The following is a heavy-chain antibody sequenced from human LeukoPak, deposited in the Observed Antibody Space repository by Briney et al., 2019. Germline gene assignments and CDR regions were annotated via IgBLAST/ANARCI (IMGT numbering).Heavy chain of an antibody. CDR1: GFPFSNDD. J-gene: IGHJ4*02. CDR2: ISHDGSNK. D-gene: IGHD3-10*01. CDR3: AKQDYFTSGSSPGY. Sequence: PGGSLRLCCAASGFPFSNDDMHWGRQAPGNGPARVAVISHDGSNKHYEDSVKGRFTISRDNSKNTLYLQMNSLSDEDTAVYYCAKQDYFTSGSSPGYWGQGTLVTVSS. V-gene: IGHV3-30*18.